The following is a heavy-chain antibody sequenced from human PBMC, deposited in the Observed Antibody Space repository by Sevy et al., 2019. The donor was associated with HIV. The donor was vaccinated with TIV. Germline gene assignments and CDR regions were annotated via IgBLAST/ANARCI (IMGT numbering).Heavy chain of an antibody. J-gene: IGHJ4*01. V-gene: IGHV3-7*01. CDR3: ARDSPGYGGYSY. Sequence: GSPRLSCAASRFTFKTYWMSWVRQAPGKGLEGGGNIKEDGSAKYYADSGRGRFTIARDNAKNSLYLQMSSLRVEDTAVYYCARDSPGYGGYSYWGQGTLVTVSS. CDR2: IKEDGSAK. D-gene: IGHD1-26*01. CDR1: RFTFKTYW.